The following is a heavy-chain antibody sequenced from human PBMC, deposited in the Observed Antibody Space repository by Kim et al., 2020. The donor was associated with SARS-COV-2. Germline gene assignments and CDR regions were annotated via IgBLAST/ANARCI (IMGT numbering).Heavy chain of an antibody. J-gene: IGHJ1*01. CDR2: MNRDGSEK. Sequence: GGSLRLSCATSGFTFGDFWMNWVRQAPEKGPEWVANMNRDGSEKYYVDSVKGRFTIFRDNARNSLHLQMVSLRAEDTALYFCARSGDDSAYRPMNHWGQG. CDR3: ARSGDDSAYRPMNH. CDR1: GFTFGDFW. V-gene: IGHV3-7*01. D-gene: IGHD3-16*01.